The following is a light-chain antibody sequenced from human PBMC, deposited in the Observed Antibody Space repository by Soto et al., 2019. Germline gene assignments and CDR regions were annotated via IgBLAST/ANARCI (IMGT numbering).Light chain of an antibody. J-gene: IGKJ1*01. CDR2: DAS. CDR1: QSVSSA. CDR3: QQYNKWPRT. Sequence: ETVMTQSPATLSVSPGERATLSCRASQSVSSALAWYQQKPGLPPRLLIYDASTRATGIPARFSGSGSGTDFTLTISSLQSQDFAVYCCQQYNKWPRTFGQGTKVDIK. V-gene: IGKV3-15*01.